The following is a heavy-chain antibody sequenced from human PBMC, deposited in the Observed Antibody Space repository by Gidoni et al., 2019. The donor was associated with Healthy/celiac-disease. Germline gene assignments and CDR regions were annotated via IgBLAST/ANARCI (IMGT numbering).Heavy chain of an antibody. CDR2: INHSGST. CDR1: GGSFSGYY. V-gene: IGHV4-34*01. J-gene: IGHJ4*02. D-gene: IGHD5-18*01. CDR3: ARGRGYSYGYRYFDY. Sequence: QVQLPQWGAGLLKPSETLSLTCAVYGGSFSGYYWSWIRQPPGKGLEWIGEINHSGSTNYNPSLKSRVTISVDTSKNQFSLKLSSVTAADTAVYYCARGRGYSYGYRYFDYWGQGTLVTVSS.